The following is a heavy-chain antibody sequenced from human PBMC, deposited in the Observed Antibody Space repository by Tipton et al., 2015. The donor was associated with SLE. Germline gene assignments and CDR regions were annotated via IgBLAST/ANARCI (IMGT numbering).Heavy chain of an antibody. Sequence: TLSLTCTVSGASISSYYWSWIRQPPGKGLEWIGYIYYSGSTIHNPSLKSRVTMSVDTSKNQFSLKLSSVTAADTAVYYCARALSSSGGFDYWGQGTLVTVSS. CDR3: ARALSSSGGFDY. CDR1: GASISSYY. V-gene: IGHV4-59*08. CDR2: IYYSGST. D-gene: IGHD6-13*01. J-gene: IGHJ4*02.